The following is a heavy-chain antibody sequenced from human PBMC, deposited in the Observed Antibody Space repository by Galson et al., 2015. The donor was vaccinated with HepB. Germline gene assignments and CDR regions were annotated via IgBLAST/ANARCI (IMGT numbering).Heavy chain of an antibody. CDR2: IYSGGST. D-gene: IGHD3-10*01. Sequence: SLRLSCAASGFTVSSDYMSWVRQAPGKGLEWVSVIYSGGSTYYADSVKGRFTISRHNSKNTLYLQMNSLRAEDTAVYYCARAGFGSRPIYWGQGTLVTVSS. J-gene: IGHJ4*02. V-gene: IGHV3-53*04. CDR3: ARAGFGSRPIY. CDR1: GFTVSSDY.